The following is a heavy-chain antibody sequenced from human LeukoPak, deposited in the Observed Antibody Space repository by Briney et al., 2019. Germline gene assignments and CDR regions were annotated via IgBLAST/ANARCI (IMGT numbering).Heavy chain of an antibody. V-gene: IGHV3-30-3*01. J-gene: IGHJ4*02. Sequence: GRSLRLSCAASGFTFSSYAMHWVRQAPGKGLEWVAVISYDGSNKYYADSVKGRFTISRDNSKNTLYLQMNSLRAEDTAVYYCAREPGLSGYDYGADYWGQGTLVTVSS. CDR3: AREPGLSGYDYGADY. D-gene: IGHD5-12*01. CDR2: ISYDGSNK. CDR1: GFTFSSYA.